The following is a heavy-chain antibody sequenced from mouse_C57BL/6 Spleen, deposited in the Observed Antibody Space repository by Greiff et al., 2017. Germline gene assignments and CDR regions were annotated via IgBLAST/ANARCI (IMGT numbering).Heavy chain of an antibody. CDR3: AKDYGSSYVYWFAD. D-gene: IGHD1-1*01. J-gene: IGHJ3*01. CDR2: ILPGSGST. CDR1: GYTFTGYW. V-gene: IGHV1-9*01. Sequence: QVQLQQPGAELMKPGASVKLSCKATGYTFTGYWIEWVKQRPGHGLEWIGAILPGSGSTNDNEKFKGKATFTADTSSNTAYMQLSSLTTEDSAIYCCAKDYGSSYVYWFADWGQGTLVTVSA.